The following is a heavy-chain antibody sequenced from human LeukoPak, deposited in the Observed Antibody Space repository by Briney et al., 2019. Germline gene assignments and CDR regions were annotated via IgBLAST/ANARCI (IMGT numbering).Heavy chain of an antibody. CDR1: GYTFSSFD. CDR3: ARGIRNQLLSEY. V-gene: IGHV1-8*01. J-gene: IGHJ4*02. Sequence: ASVKVSCKPSGYTFSSFDVIWVRQATGQGLEWIGWMNPNSLNTGYAQKFRGRVTMTGDTSISTAYMELSSLISEDTAVYYCARGIRNQLLSEYWGQGSLVTVSS. D-gene: IGHD2-2*01. CDR2: MNPNSLNT.